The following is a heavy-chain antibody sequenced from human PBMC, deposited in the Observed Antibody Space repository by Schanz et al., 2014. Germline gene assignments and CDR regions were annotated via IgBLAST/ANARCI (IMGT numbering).Heavy chain of an antibody. V-gene: IGHV4-61*02. J-gene: IGHJ2*01. D-gene: IGHD1-1*01. CDR2: VFPNGIT. CDR3: ERDTTWRLDL. Sequence: QVQLQESGPGLVKPSQTLSLTCTASGGSIRSGTYYWSWIRQPAGKALEWVGRVFPNGITNYNPTRKIHIPIARATAKNQFPLTLLSATAADTAVYYCERDTTWRLDLWGRGTLVTVSS. CDR1: GGSIRSGTYY.